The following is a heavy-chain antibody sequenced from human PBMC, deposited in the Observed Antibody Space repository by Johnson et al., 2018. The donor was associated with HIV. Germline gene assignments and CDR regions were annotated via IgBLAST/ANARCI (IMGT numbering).Heavy chain of an antibody. Sequence: QVQLVESGGGVVQPGRSLRLSCAASGFTFSSYAMHWVRQAPGKGLEWVSFIRYDGSNKYYADSVKGRFTISRDNSKNTLFLQINSLRAEDTAVYYCARLRGAFDIWGQGTMVTVSS. V-gene: IGHV3-30*04. CDR1: GFTFSSYA. CDR3: ARLRGAFDI. CDR2: IRYDGSNK. J-gene: IGHJ3*02.